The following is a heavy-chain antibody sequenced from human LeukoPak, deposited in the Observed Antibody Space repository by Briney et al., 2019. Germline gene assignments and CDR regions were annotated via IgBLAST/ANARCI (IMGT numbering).Heavy chain of an antibody. CDR2: INPNSGGT. CDR3: ARDGGIAARPHYYYYMDV. Sequence: ASVKVSCKASGYTFTGYYMHWVRQASGQGLEWMGRINPNSGGTNYAQKFQGRVTMTRDTSISTAYMELSRLRSDDTAVYYCARDGGIAARPHYYYYMDVWGKGTTVTVSS. J-gene: IGHJ6*03. CDR1: GYTFTGYY. V-gene: IGHV1-2*06. D-gene: IGHD6-6*01.